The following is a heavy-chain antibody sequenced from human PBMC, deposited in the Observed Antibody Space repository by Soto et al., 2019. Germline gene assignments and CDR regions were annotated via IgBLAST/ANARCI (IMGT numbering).Heavy chain of an antibody. CDR2: IKQDGSQK. J-gene: IGHJ4*02. CDR1: GFTFSSYW. D-gene: IGHD5-18*01. CDR3: VRTRAGTATFDY. V-gene: IGHV3-7*01. Sequence: EVQLPESGGGLVQPGGSLGLSCAASGFTFSSYWMTWVRQAPGKGLEWVANIKQDGSQKYYVDSVKGRFTISRDNAKNSLYLQMNSLRAEDTAVYYCVRTRAGTATFDYWGQGTLVTVSS.